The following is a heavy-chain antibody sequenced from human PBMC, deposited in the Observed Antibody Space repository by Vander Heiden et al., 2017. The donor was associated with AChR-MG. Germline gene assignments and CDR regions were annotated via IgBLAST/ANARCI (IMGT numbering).Heavy chain of an antibody. J-gene: IGHJ2*01. CDR1: GYSFTSYR. CDR3: ARLPITMVRGERNWYFDL. V-gene: IGHV5-51*01. D-gene: IGHD3-10*01. Sequence: EVQLVQSGAEVKKPGEPLKIPCKGSGYSFTSYRFGWVRQMPGKGLDWMGIIYPGDSDTRYSPSFQGQVTISADKSISTAYLQWSSLKASDTAMYYCARLPITMVRGERNWYFDLWGRGTLVTVSS. CDR2: IYPGDSDT.